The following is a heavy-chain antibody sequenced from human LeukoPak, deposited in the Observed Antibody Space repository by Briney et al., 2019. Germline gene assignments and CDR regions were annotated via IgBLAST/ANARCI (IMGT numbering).Heavy chain of an antibody. CDR1: GYTFTSYD. CDR2: MNPNSGNT. Sequence: ASVKVPYKASGYTFTSYDINWVQQATGQGLEWMGWMNPNSGNTGYAQKLKGRVTMHRNTSISTAYMELSSLRSEDRAVYYCATFLRYFDWLRSGGAFDIWGQGRMVTVSS. J-gene: IGHJ3*02. CDR3: ATFLRYFDWLRSGGAFDI. D-gene: IGHD3-9*01. V-gene: IGHV1-8*01.